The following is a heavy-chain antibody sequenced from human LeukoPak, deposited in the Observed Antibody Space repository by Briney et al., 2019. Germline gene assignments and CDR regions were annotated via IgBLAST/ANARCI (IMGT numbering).Heavy chain of an antibody. CDR1: GFTFSGSA. J-gene: IGHJ5*02. D-gene: IGHD1-14*01. Sequence: GGSLRLSCAAPGFTFSGSAMHWVRQASGKGLEWVGRIRRKANSYATAYVASVKGRFTISRDDSKNTVYLKMNSLKTEDTAVYYCTRTQPRRNLFDPWGKGTL. CDR3: TRTQPRRNLFDP. CDR2: IRRKANSYAT. V-gene: IGHV3-73*01.